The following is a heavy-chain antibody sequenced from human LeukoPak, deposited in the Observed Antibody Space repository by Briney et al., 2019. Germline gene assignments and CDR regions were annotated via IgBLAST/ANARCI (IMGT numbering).Heavy chain of an antibody. CDR1: GFVFSSYA. CDR3: ARGGYCSSTSCYAFYYYYGMDV. D-gene: IGHD2-2*01. Sequence: QPGGSLRLSCAASGFVFSSYAMHWVRQAPGKGLEWVAVISNDGTRKYYPDSVKGRFTISRDNAKNSLYLQMNSLRAEDTAVYYCARGGYCSSTSCYAFYYYYGMDVWGKGTTVTVSS. V-gene: IGHV3-30*04. CDR2: ISNDGTRK. J-gene: IGHJ6*04.